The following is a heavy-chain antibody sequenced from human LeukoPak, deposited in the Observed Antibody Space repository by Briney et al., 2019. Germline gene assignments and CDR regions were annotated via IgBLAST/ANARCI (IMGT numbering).Heavy chain of an antibody. CDR3: ARDGDFWSAQGAFDI. V-gene: IGHV3-30-3*01. CDR2: ISYDGSNK. J-gene: IGHJ3*02. D-gene: IGHD3-3*01. Sequence: GGSLRLSCAASGFTFSSYAMHRVRQAPGKGLEWVAVISYDGSNKYYADSVKGRFTISRDNSKNTLYLQMNSLRAEDTAVYYCARDGDFWSAQGAFDIWGQGTMVTVSS. CDR1: GFTFSSYA.